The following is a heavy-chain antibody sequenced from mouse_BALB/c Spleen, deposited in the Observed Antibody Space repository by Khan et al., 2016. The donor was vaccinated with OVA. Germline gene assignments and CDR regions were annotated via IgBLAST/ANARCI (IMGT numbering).Heavy chain of an antibody. Sequence: QVRLQQSGPELVKPGASVRISCKASGYTFTSYYIHWVKQRPGQGLEWIGWIYPGNVNTKYNEKFKGKATLTADKSSSTAYMQLSSLTSEDSAVHFCARDDYFVGDAMDYWGQGTSVTVSS. CDR2: IYPGNVNT. J-gene: IGHJ4*01. V-gene: IGHV1S56*01. CDR3: ARDDYFVGDAMDY. D-gene: IGHD2-4*01. CDR1: GYTFTSYY.